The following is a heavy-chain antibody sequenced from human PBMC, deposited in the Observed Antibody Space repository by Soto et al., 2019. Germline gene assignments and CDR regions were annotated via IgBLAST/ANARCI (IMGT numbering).Heavy chain of an antibody. D-gene: IGHD3-22*01. V-gene: IGHV3-33*01. CDR1: GITFSSYG. J-gene: IGHJ4*02. CDR2: IWYDGSNK. CDR3: ARDAYYYDSSGYYYGVGDLDY. Sequence: GGSLRLSCAASGITFSSYGMHWVRQAPGKGLEWVAVIWYDGSNKYYADSVKGRFTISRDNSKNTLYLQMNSLRAEDTAVYYCARDAYYYDSSGYYYGVGDLDYWGQGTLVTVSS.